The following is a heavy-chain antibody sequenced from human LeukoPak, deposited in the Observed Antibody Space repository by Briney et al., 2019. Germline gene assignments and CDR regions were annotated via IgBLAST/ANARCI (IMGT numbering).Heavy chain of an antibody. CDR3: AKGPTVGAVAGPDFEY. V-gene: IGHV3-23*01. CDR1: GFTLSSYA. CDR2: IGGSGGST. D-gene: IGHD6-19*01. Sequence: PGGPLRHSCAASGFTLSSYAMNWVRQAPGKGLEWVSSIGGSGGSTYYADSVKGRFTISRDKSKNTLYLQMNSLRAEDTAIYYCAKGPTVGAVAGPDFEYWGQGTLVTVSS. J-gene: IGHJ4*02.